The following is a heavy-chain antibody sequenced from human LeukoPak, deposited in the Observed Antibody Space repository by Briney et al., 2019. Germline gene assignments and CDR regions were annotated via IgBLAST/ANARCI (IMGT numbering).Heavy chain of an antibody. D-gene: IGHD3-10*01. CDR3: AMAGGGSGDGMDV. Sequence: SETLSLTCAVYGGSFSGYYWSWIRQPPGKGLEWIGEINHSGSTNYNPSLKSRVTMSVDTSKNQFSLKLSSVTAADTAVYYCAMAGGGSGDGMDVWGQGTTVTVSS. J-gene: IGHJ6*02. CDR2: INHSGST. V-gene: IGHV4-34*01. CDR1: GGSFSGYY.